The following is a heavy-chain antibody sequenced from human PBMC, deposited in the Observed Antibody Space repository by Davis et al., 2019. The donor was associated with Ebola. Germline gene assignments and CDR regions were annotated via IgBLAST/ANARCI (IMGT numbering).Heavy chain of an antibody. CDR1: GYSFTSYW. Sequence: GESLKISCKGSGYSFTSYWISWVRQMPGKGLEWMGKIDSTYSYTNYSPSFQGHLTISADKSISTAYLQWSSLKASDTATYYCARHWDSSNFYNYDGIDVWGQGTTVSVSS. J-gene: IGHJ6*02. D-gene: IGHD4-11*01. V-gene: IGHV5-10-1*01. CDR3: ARHWDSSNFYNYDGIDV. CDR2: IDSTYSYT.